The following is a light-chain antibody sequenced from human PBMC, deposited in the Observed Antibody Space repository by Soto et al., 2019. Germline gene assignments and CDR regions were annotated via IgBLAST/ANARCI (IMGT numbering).Light chain of an antibody. CDR1: QSISSY. Sequence: DIQMTQSPSSLSASVGDRVTITCRASQSISSYLNWYQQKPGEAPKILIYAASTLQSGVPSRFSGCGSGPDFSLTISSLQPEDFANYYSQQTFSAPVTFGRGTRLEIK. J-gene: IGKJ2*01. CDR2: AAS. V-gene: IGKV1-39*01. CDR3: QQTFSAPVT.